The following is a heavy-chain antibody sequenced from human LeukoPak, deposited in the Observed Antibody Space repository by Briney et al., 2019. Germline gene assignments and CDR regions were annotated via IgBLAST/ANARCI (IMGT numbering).Heavy chain of an antibody. CDR1: GFTFSSYG. D-gene: IGHD7-27*01. Sequence: PGRSLRLSCAASGFTFSSYGMHWVRQAPGKGLEWVAVISYDGSNKYYADSVKGRFTISRDNSKNTLYLQMNSLRAEDTAVYYCARGTWGSTYYFDYWGQGALVTVSS. V-gene: IGHV3-30*03. CDR3: ARGTWGSTYYFDY. CDR2: ISYDGSNK. J-gene: IGHJ4*02.